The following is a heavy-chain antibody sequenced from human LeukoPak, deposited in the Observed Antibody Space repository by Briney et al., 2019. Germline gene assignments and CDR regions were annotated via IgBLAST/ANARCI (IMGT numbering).Heavy chain of an antibody. D-gene: IGHD3/OR15-3a*01. V-gene: IGHV4-39*01. CDR1: GVSISSSNSY. CDR3: ARQTGSGLFILP. J-gene: IGHJ4*02. Sequence: SETLSLTCTVSGVSISSSNSYWGWIRQPPGKGLEWIGSIYYSGNTYYNASVKSQVSISIDTSKNQFSLRLTSVTAADTAVYYCARQTGSGLFILPGGQGTLVTVSS. CDR2: IYYSGNT.